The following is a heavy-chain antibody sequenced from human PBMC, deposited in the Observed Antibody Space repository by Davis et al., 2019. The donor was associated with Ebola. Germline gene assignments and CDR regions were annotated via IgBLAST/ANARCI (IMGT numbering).Heavy chain of an antibody. CDR1: GGSISSSN. CDR3: AKDPRTTRLGAIFDY. CDR2: ISGSGGST. J-gene: IGHJ4*02. D-gene: IGHD1-26*01. Sequence: ETLSLTCAVSGGSISSSNWWSWVRQAPGKGLEWVSAISGSGGSTYYADSVKGRFTISRDNSKNTLYLQMNSLRAEDTAVYYCAKDPRTTRLGAIFDYWGQGTLVTVSS. V-gene: IGHV3-23*01.